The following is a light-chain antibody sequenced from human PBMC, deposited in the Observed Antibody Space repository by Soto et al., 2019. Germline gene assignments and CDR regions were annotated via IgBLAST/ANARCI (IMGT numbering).Light chain of an antibody. V-gene: IGKV3-15*01. CDR3: QQYNNWPRT. CDR1: QRVNIN. J-gene: IGKJ1*01. CDR2: GAS. Sequence: EIVLTQTPVTRSVSPGERATLSCRASQRVNINLAWYQQKPGQAPRLLIYGASTRATGIPARFSGSGSGTEFNLTIGSLQSEDFGVYYCQQYNNWPRTFGRGTKVDIK.